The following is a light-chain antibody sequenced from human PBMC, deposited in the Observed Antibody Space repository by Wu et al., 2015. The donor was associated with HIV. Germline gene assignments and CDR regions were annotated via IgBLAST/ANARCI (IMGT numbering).Light chain of an antibody. Sequence: DIQMTQSPSSLSASVGDRVTITCRASQSISSYLNWYQQKPGKAPKLLIYAASSLQGGVPSRFSGSGSGTDFTLTISSLQPEDFATYYCQQSYSTWWTFGQGTEGGNQT. CDR1: QSISSY. CDR3: QQSYSTWWT. V-gene: IGKV1-39*01. CDR2: AAS. J-gene: IGKJ1*01.